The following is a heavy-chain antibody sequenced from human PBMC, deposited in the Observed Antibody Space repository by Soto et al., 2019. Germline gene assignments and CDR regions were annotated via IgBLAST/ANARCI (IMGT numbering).Heavy chain of an antibody. CDR2: ISDSGGST. Sequence: LRLSCAASGFTFSSYAMSWVRQAPGKGLEWVSTISDSGGSTYYADSVKGRFTISRDNSKNTLYLQMNSLRAEDTAVYYCAKDRGAARPFDYWGQGTLVTVS. CDR3: AKDRGAARPFDY. V-gene: IGHV3-23*01. CDR1: GFTFSSYA. J-gene: IGHJ4*02. D-gene: IGHD6-6*01.